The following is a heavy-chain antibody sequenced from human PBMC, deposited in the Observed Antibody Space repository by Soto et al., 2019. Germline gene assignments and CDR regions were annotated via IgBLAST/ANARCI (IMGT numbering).Heavy chain of an antibody. CDR2: IDPSDSYT. J-gene: IGHJ3*02. V-gene: IGHV5-10-1*01. D-gene: IGHD6-19*01. CDR3: AKGGSNGWYDAFDI. Sequence: PGESLKISXKGSGYSFTSSWISWVRQMPGKGLEWMGRIDPSDSYTNYSPSFQGHVTISADRSISTAYLQWGGLKASDTAVYYCAKGGSNGWYDAFDIWGQGTMVTVSS. CDR1: GYSFTSSW.